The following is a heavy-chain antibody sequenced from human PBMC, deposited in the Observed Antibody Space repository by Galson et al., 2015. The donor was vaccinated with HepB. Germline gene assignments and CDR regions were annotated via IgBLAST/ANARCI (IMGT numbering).Heavy chain of an antibody. D-gene: IGHD3-10*01. CDR3: ARGSGSGWLRPFDY. CDR1: GYTFTSYA. J-gene: IGHJ4*02. Sequence: SVKVSCKASGYTFTSYAMHWVRQAPGQRLEWMGWINAGNGNTKYSQKFQGRVTITRDTSASTAYMELSSLRSENTAVYYCARGSGSGWLRPFDYWGQGTLVTVSS. V-gene: IGHV1-3*01. CDR2: INAGNGNT.